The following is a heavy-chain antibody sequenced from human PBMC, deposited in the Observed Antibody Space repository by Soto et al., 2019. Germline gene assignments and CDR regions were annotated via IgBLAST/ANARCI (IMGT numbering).Heavy chain of an antibody. D-gene: IGHD6-19*01. Sequence: QVQLVESGGGVVQPGRSLRLSCAASGFTFSSYGMHWVRPAPGKGLEGVAVISYDGSNKYYADSVKGRFTISRDNSKNTLYLQMNSRRAEDTAVYYCNSLAVAGKNWFDPWGQGTLVTVSS. CDR3: NSLAVAGKNWFDP. CDR2: ISYDGSNK. J-gene: IGHJ5*02. V-gene: IGHV3-30*03. CDR1: GFTFSSYG.